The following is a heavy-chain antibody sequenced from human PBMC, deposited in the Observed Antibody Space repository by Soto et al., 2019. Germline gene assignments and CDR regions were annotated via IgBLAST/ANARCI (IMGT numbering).Heavy chain of an antibody. CDR1: GFTFSSYT. Sequence: EVQLLESGGGLLQPGGSLRLSCAASGFTFSSYTMAWVRQAPGKGLEWVSCIGISGVDTYYADSVKGRFTISRDNSRNTLDLQMNRLRAEDTALYYCAKARGEYSGYVDYWGQGTLVTVSS. D-gene: IGHD5-12*01. CDR2: IGISGVDT. J-gene: IGHJ4*02. V-gene: IGHV3-23*01. CDR3: AKARGEYSGYVDY.